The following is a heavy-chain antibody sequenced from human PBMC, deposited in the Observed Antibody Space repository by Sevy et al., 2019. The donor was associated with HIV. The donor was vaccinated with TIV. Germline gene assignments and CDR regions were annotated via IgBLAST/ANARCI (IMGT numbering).Heavy chain of an antibody. D-gene: IGHD3-22*01. V-gene: IGHV1-24*01. CDR1: GYTLTELS. CDR2: FDPEDGET. J-gene: IGHJ4*02. CDR3: ATDGTYYYDKGWL. Sequence: ASVKVSCKVSGYTLTELSMHWVRQAPGKGLEWMGGFDPEDGETSYAQKFQGRVTMTEDTSTDTAYMELSSLRSEDTAVYYCATDGTYYYDKGWLWGQGTLVTVSS.